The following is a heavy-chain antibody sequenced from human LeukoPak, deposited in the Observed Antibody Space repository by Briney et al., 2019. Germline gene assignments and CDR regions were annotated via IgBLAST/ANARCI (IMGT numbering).Heavy chain of an antibody. CDR3: ARGHVH. J-gene: IGHJ4*02. V-gene: IGHV4-34*01. CDR2: INHSGST. Sequence: NTSETLSLTCAVYGGSFSGYYWSWIRQPPGKGLEWIGEINHSGSTNYNPPLKSRVTISVDTSKNQFSLKLSSVTAADTAVYYCARGHVHWGQGTLVTVSS. CDR1: GGSFSGYY.